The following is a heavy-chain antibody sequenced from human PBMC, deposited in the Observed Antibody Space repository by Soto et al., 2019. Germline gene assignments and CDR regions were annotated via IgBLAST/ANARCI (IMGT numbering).Heavy chain of an antibody. CDR1: GGSFSGYY. CDR3: ARAYQLLYYYYYYGMDV. J-gene: IGHJ6*04. Sequence: QVQLQQWGAGLLKPSETLSLPCAVYGGSFSGYYWSWIRQPPGKGLEWIGEINHSGSTNYNPSLKRRVTISGDTSKNQVSLKLSSVTAADTAVYYCARAYQLLYYYYYYGMDVWGKGTTVTVSS. D-gene: IGHD2-2*01. CDR2: INHSGST. V-gene: IGHV4-34*01.